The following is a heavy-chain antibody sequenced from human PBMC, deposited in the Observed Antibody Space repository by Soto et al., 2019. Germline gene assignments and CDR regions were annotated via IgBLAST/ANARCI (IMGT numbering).Heavy chain of an antibody. CDR1: GDSVSSNSAA. V-gene: IGHV6-1*01. CDR2: TYYRSKWYN. Sequence: SQTLSLTCAISGDSVSSNSAAWNWIRQSPSRGLEWLGRTYYRSKWYNDYAVSVKSRITINPDTSKNQFSLQLNSVTPEDTAVYSSARHPSWSGATRTCHYYWDGWGKGTRVTVSS. CDR3: ARHPSWSGATRTCHYYWDG. J-gene: IGHJ6*04. D-gene: IGHD3-10*01.